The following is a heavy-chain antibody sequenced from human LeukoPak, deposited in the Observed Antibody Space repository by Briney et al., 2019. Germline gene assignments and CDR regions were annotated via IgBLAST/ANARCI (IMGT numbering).Heavy chain of an antibody. CDR1: GGSISSGGYY. D-gene: IGHD3-22*01. CDR2: IYYSGST. V-gene: IGHV4-61*08. CDR3: ARYQNAFSHDSSGYYYSWFDP. J-gene: IGHJ5*02. Sequence: PSQTLSLTCTVSGGSISSGGYYWSWIRQPPGKGLEWIGYIYYSGSTNYNPSLKSRVTISVDTSKNQFSLKLSSVTAADTAVYYCARYQNAFSHDSSGYYYSWFDPWGQGTLVTVSS.